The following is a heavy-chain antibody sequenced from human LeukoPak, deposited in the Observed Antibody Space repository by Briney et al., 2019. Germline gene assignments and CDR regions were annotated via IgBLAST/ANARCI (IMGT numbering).Heavy chain of an antibody. Sequence: PGGSLRLSCAASGFTFSSYWMSWVRQAPGKGLEWVSSISSSSSYIYYADSVKGRFTISRDNAKNSLYLQMNSLRAEDTAVYYCAREEEDSSGYLDYWGQGTLVTVSS. D-gene: IGHD3-22*01. CDR3: AREEEDSSGYLDY. V-gene: IGHV3-21*01. CDR1: GFTFSSYW. J-gene: IGHJ4*02. CDR2: ISSSSSYI.